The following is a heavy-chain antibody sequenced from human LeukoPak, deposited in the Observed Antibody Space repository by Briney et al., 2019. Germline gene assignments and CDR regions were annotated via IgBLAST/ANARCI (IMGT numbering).Heavy chain of an antibody. J-gene: IGHJ3*02. CDR3: ASHIRRVVTAVDAFDI. CDR2: IYHSGST. V-gene: IGHV4-30-2*02. CDR1: GGSISSGGYY. D-gene: IGHD2-21*02. Sequence: SQTLSLTCTVSGGSISSGGYYWSWIRQPPGKGLEWIGYIYHSGSTYYNPSLKSRVTISVDTSKNQFSLKLSSVTAADTAVYYCASHIRRVVTAVDAFDIWGQGTMVTVSS.